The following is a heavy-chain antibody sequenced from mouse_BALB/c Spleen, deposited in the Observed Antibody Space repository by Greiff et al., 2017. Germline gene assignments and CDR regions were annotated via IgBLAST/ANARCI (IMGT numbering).Heavy chain of an antibody. CDR1: GDSITSGY. Sequence: EVQLQESGPSLVKPSQTLSLTCSVTGDSITSGYWNWIRKFPGNKLEYMGYISYSGSTYYNPSLKSRISITRDTSKNQYYLQLNSVTTEDTATYYCARYKDGRGGAMDYWGQGTSVTVSS. CDR2: ISYSGST. V-gene: IGHV3-8*02. J-gene: IGHJ4*01. CDR3: ARYKDGRGGAMDY. D-gene: IGHD2-3*01.